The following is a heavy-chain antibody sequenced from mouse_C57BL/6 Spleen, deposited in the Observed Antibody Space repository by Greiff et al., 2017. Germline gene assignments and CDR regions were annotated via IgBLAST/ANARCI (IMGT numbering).Heavy chain of an antibody. CDR3: ARTAQAYLFAY. Sequence: QVQLQQPGAELVRPGTSVKLSCKASGYTFTSYWMHWVKQRPGQGLEWIGVIDPSDSYTNYNQKFKGKATLTVDTSSSTAYMQLSSLTSEDSAVYYCARTAQAYLFAYWGQGTLVTGSA. CDR1: GYTFTSYW. D-gene: IGHD3-2*02. CDR2: IDPSDSYT. J-gene: IGHJ3*01. V-gene: IGHV1-59*01.